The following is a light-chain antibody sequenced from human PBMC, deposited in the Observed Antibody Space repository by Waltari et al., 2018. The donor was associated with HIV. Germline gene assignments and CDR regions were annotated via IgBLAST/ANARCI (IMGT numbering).Light chain of an antibody. V-gene: IGLV1-40*01. CDR1: FSTFWAGFA. J-gene: IGLJ2*01. CDR3: QSYDNTLGGVV. CDR2: GKT. Sequence: QSVLSQPPSVSGAPGHYVTIACAGTFSTFWAGFAVNDYQQLPGVAPRIVISGKTNLPSGGTDRCSGSKSDTSASLAITGLRAEDEADYHCQSYDNTLGGVVFGGGTKLTVL.